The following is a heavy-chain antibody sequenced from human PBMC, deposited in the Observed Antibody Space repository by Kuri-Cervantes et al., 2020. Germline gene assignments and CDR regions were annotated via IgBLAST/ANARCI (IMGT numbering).Heavy chain of an antibody. D-gene: IGHD2-2*01. Sequence: GGSLRLSCAASGFTFNTYWMTWVRQAPGKGLEWVTFIRCDGNNEYYADSVKGRFTISRDNSKNTLYLQMNSLRAEDTALYYCARRGYCSGAGCSFVYWGQGTQVTVSS. CDR1: GFTFNTYW. CDR3: ARRGYCSGAGCSFVY. V-gene: IGHV3-30*02. J-gene: IGHJ4*02. CDR2: IRCDGNNE.